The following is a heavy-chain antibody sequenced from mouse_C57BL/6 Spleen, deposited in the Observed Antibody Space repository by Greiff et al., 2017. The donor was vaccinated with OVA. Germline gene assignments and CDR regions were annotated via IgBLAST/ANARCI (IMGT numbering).Heavy chain of an antibody. CDR2: ISYDGSN. V-gene: IGHV3-6*01. D-gene: IGHD2-2*01. CDR3: AREATMVKYYFDY. CDR1: GYSITSGYY. Sequence: EVKLQESGPGLVKPSQSLSLTCSVTGYSITSGYYWNWIRQFPGNKLEWMGYISYDGSNNYNPSLKNRISITRDTSKNQFFLKLNSVTTEDTATYYCAREATMVKYYFDYWGQGTTLTVSS. J-gene: IGHJ2*01.